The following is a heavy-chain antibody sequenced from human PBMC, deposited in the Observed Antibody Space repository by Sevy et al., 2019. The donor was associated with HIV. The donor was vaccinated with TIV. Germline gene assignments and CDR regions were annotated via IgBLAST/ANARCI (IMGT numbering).Heavy chain of an antibody. CDR3: AKDRPGTRGQSYFDP. J-gene: IGHJ5*02. D-gene: IGHD1-7*01. CDR2: ISGSGDST. V-gene: IGHV3-23*01. Sequence: GGSLRLSCAASGFVFDSYGMSWVRQAPGKGLEWVSSISGSGDSTYYADSVKGRFTISRDRSRNMVYLRMNSLTTEDTAVYYCAKDRPGTRGQSYFDPWGQGTLVTVSS. CDR1: GFVFDSYG.